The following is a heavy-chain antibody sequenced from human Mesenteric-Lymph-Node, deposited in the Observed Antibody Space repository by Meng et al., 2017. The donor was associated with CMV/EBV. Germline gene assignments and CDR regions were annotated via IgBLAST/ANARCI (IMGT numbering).Heavy chain of an antibody. J-gene: IGHJ6*02. CDR2: INLNSGGT. CDR3: ARYGGKFDYYYGMDV. D-gene: IGHD4/OR15-4a*01. CDR1: GYTFTGYY. V-gene: IGHV1-2*02. Sequence: ASVKVSCKASGYTFTGYYMHWVRQAPGQGLEWMGWINLNSGGTNYAQKFQGRVTMTRDTSISTAYMELSRLRSDDTAVYYCARYGGKFDYYYGMDVWGQGTTVTVSS.